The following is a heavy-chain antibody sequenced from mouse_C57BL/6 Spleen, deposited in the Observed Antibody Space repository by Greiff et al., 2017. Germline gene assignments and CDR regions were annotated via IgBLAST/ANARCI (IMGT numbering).Heavy chain of an antibody. CDR3: TTSYGPSWFAY. D-gene: IGHD1-1*02. Sequence: VHVKQSGAELVRPGASVKLSCTASGFNIKDDYMHWVKQRPEQGLEWIGWIDPENGDTEYASKFQGKATITADTSSNTAYLQLSSLTSEDTAVYYCTTSYGPSWFAYWGQGTLVTVSA. CDR1: GFNIKDDY. CDR2: IDPENGDT. V-gene: IGHV14-4*01. J-gene: IGHJ3*01.